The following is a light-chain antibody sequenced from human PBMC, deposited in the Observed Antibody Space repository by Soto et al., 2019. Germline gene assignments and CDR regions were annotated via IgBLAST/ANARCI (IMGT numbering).Light chain of an antibody. J-gene: IGLJ1*01. CDR3: QSFDSSLRAYV. Sequence: QSVLTQPPSVSAAPGQKVTISCSGSSSNIGNNYVSWYQQVPGTAPKLLIYDNNKRPSGIPDRFSGSKSGTSATLGITGLQTGDEADYYCQSFDSSLRAYVFGAGTKLTVL. V-gene: IGLV1-51*01. CDR1: SSNIGNNY. CDR2: DNN.